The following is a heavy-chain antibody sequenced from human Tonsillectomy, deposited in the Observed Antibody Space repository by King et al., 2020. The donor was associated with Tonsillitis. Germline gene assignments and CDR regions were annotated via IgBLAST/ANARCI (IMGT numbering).Heavy chain of an antibody. CDR2: IYSGGSST. J-gene: IGHJ4*02. CDR3: AKDMIKLSHIVVVTASPLDY. CDR1: GFTFSSYA. V-gene: IGHV3-23*03. D-gene: IGHD2-21*02. Sequence: VQLVESGGGLVQPGGSLRLSCAASGFTFSSYAMSWVRPAPGKGLEWVSVIYSGGSSTYYADSVKGRFTISRDNSKNTLYLQMNSLRAEDTAVYYCAKDMIKLSHIVVVTASPLDYWGQGTLVTVSS.